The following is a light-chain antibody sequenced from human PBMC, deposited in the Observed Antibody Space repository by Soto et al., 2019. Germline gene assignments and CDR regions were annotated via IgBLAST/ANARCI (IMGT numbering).Light chain of an antibody. CDR2: DVS. CDR3: SSYTSSSTLGYV. V-gene: IGLV2-14*01. Sequence: QSVLTQPASVSGSHGQSIPISCTGTSSDVGGYNYVSWYQQHPGKAPKLMIYDVSNRPSGVSNRFSGSKSGNTASLTISGLQAEDEADYYCSSYTSSSTLGYVFGTGTKVT. CDR1: SSDVGGYNY. J-gene: IGLJ1*01.